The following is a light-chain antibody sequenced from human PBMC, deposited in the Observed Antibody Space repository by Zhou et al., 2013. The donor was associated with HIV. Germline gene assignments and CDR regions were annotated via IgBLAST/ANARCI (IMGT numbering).Light chain of an antibody. V-gene: IGKV3D-7*01. CDR3: QQNNNWPPYT. J-gene: IGKJ2*01. CDR2: GAS. Sequence: EIVMTQSPATLSLSPGERATLSCRASQSVSSSYLSWYQQKPGQAPRLLIYGASTRATGIPARFSGSGSGTEFTLTISSLQSEDFAVYYCQQNNNWPPYTFGQGTKLEIK. CDR1: QSVSSSY.